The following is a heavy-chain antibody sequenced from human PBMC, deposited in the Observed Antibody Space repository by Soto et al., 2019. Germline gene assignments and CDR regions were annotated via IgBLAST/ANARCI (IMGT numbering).Heavy chain of an antibody. CDR1: GITFSNYG. Sequence: GGSLRLSCTPSGITFSNYGMHWVRQAPGKGLEWVAVVWNDGSNKFYAESVRGRFTISRDNSKNTLYLQMNSLRAEDTAVYYCARAGHSGTYFAYWGQGTLVTVSS. D-gene: IGHD1-26*01. V-gene: IGHV3-33*01. CDR3: ARAGHSGTYFAY. CDR2: VWNDGSNK. J-gene: IGHJ4*02.